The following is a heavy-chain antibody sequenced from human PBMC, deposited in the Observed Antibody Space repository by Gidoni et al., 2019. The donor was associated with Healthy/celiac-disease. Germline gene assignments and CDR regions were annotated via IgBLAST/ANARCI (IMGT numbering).Heavy chain of an antibody. Sequence: QVQLVQSGAEVKKPGASVKASCKASGYTFNSYAIHWVRQAPGQRLEGMGWINAGNGNTKYSQKFQGRVTITRDTSASTAYMELSRLRSEDTAVYYCARSIGWYAFGVGWFDPWGQGTLVTVSS. V-gene: IGHV1-3*01. D-gene: IGHD6-19*01. CDR1: GYTFNSYA. CDR2: INAGNGNT. CDR3: ARSIGWYAFGVGWFDP. J-gene: IGHJ5*02.